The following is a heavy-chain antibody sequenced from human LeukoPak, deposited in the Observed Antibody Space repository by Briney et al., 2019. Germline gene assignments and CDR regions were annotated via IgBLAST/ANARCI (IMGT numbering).Heavy chain of an antibody. J-gene: IGHJ4*02. D-gene: IGHD1-26*01. Sequence: GGSLRLSCAASGFIFSNAWMSWVRQAPGKGLEWIGDIKSKTDGGTTDYAAPVKGRFTISRDDSEDTLYLQMNSLKTEDTAVYYCTTENRWEVLFDHWGQGTLVTVSS. V-gene: IGHV3-15*01. CDR3: TTENRWEVLFDH. CDR1: GFIFSNAW. CDR2: IKSKTDGGTT.